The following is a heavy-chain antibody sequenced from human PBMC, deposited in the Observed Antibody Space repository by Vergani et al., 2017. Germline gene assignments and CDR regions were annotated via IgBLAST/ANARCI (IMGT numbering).Heavy chain of an antibody. J-gene: IGHJ5*02. CDR3: ARGAGXTMVRGVIVGWFDP. V-gene: IGHV1-46*01. Sequence: QVLLVQSGAEVKKPGASVRVSCKTSGYTFTNYYIHWVRQAPGQGLEWMGIINPSGGSTTYAQQFQGRLTMTRDTSTSTVYMDLSNLRSEDTAVYYCARGAGXTMVRGVIVGWFDPWGQGTLVTVSS. CDR2: INPSGGST. D-gene: IGHD3-10*01. CDR1: GYTFTNYY.